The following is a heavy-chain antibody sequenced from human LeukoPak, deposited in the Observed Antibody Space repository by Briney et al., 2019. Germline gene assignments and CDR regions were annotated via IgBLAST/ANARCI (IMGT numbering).Heavy chain of an antibody. J-gene: IGHJ6*03. V-gene: IGHV4-59*01. Sequence: SETLSLTCTVSGGSISSYYWSWIRQPPGKGLEWIGYIYYSGSTNYNPSLKSRVTISVDTSKNQFSLKLSSVTAADTAVYYCARTVGATAADYYYYYYMDVWGKGTTVTVSS. CDR2: IYYSGST. D-gene: IGHD1-26*01. CDR1: GGSISSYY. CDR3: ARTVGATAADYYYYYYMDV.